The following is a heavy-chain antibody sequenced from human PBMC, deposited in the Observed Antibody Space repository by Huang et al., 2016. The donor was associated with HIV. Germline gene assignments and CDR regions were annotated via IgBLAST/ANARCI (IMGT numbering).Heavy chain of an antibody. Sequence: QVQLQESGPGLVKPSQTLSLTCNVSGGSLSTGGFFWGWIRQSPGKGLAWLGVIYNSGPTYSSPSLRGRRPMSAETSINQFSLRLNSVRAADTGLYYCARASWRSSRGAFDIWGQGTVVTVS. CDR3: ARASWRSSRGAFDI. V-gene: IGHV4-39*02. J-gene: IGHJ3*02. CDR2: IYNSGPT. D-gene: IGHD3-3*01. CDR1: GGSLSTGGFF.